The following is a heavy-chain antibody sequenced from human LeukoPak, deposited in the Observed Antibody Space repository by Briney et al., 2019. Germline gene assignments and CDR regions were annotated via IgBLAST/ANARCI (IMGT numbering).Heavy chain of an antibody. CDR3: ARGRYFDWFRLDY. Sequence: GGSLRLSCAASGFTVSSNYMSWVRQAPGKGLEWVSVIYSGGSTYYADSVKGRFTISRDNSKNTLYLQMNSLRAEDTAVYYCARGRYFDWFRLDYWGQGTLVTVSS. V-gene: IGHV3-53*01. J-gene: IGHJ4*02. D-gene: IGHD3-9*01. CDR1: GFTVSSNY. CDR2: IYSGGST.